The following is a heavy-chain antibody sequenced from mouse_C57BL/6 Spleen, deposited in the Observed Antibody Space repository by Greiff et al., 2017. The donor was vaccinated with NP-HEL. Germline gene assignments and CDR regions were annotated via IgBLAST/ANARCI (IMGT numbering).Heavy chain of an antibody. CDR2: IYPGSGST. CDR3: AKGYGNFPMDY. J-gene: IGHJ4*01. CDR1: GYTFTSYW. V-gene: IGHV1-55*01. D-gene: IGHD2-1*01. Sequence: QVQLQQPGAELVKPGASVKLSCKASGYTFTSYWITWVKQRPGQGLEWIGDIYPGSGSTNYNEKFKSKATLTVDTSSSTAYMQLSSLTSEDSAVYDCAKGYGNFPMDYWGQGTSVTVSS.